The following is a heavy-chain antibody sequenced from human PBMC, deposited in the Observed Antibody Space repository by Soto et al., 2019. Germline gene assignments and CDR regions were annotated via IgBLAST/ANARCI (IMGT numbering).Heavy chain of an antibody. Sequence: TSETLSLTCTVSGGSISSGGYYWSWIRQHPGKGLEWIGYIYYSGSTYYNPSLKSRVTISVDTSKYQFSLKLSSVTAADTAVFYCARGAESGEYSTFAFDYWGQGTLVTVSS. J-gene: IGHJ4*02. CDR1: GGSISSGGYY. D-gene: IGHD3-3*02. CDR3: ARGAESGEYSTFAFDY. V-gene: IGHV4-31*03. CDR2: IYYSGST.